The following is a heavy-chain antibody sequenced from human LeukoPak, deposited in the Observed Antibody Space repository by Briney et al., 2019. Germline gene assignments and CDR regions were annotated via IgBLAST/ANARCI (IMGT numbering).Heavy chain of an antibody. V-gene: IGHV4-61*01. CDR1: GGSVSSGSYY. CDR3: AREGPQLGLDH. J-gene: IGHJ4*02. CDR2: IYYSGST. D-gene: IGHD1-1*01. Sequence: PSETLSLTCTVSGGSVSSGSYYWSWIRQPPGKGLEWIGYIYYSGSTNYNPSLKSRVTISVDTSKNQFSLKLSSVTAADTAVYYCAREGPQLGLDHWGQGTLVTVSS.